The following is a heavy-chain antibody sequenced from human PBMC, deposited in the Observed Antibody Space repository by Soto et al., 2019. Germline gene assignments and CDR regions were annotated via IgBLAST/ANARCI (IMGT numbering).Heavy chain of an antibody. CDR1: GFTVSSNY. CDR3: AREEYSSSSPPFDY. D-gene: IGHD6-6*01. Sequence: EVQLVESGGGLVQPGGSLRLSCAASGFTVSSNYMSWVRQAPGKGLEWVSVIYSGGSTYYADSVKGRFTISRDNSKNTLYLQMNSLRAEDTAVYYCAREEYSSSSPPFDYWGQGTLVTVSS. J-gene: IGHJ4*02. V-gene: IGHV3-66*01. CDR2: IYSGGST.